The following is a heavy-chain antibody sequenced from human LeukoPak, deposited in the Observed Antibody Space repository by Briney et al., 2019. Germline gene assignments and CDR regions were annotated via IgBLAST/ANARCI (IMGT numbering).Heavy chain of an antibody. D-gene: IGHD3-10*01. CDR1: GYSFTNYW. Sequence: GESLKISCKGSGYSFTNYWIGWVRQMPGKGLEWMGIIYPGDSDTRYSPSFQGQVTISADKSISTAYLQWSSLKASDTAMYYCAFARGFGELLWTFDYWGQGTLVTVSP. V-gene: IGHV5-51*01. CDR3: AFARGFGELLWTFDY. J-gene: IGHJ4*02. CDR2: IYPGDSDT.